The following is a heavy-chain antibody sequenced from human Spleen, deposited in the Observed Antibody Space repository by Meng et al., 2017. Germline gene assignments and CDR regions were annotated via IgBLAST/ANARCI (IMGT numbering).Heavy chain of an antibody. J-gene: IGHJ4*02. CDR2: LYYGGTT. D-gene: IGHD3-10*01. Sequence: SETLSLTCTVSGGSISGSSYYWGWIRQPPGKGLEWIGSLYYGGTTTYNPSLKSRVTISIATSKPQYSLKLGSVTAADTAVYDCARIPDEKVTMVRGVILFDYWGQGTLVTVSS. V-gene: IGHV4-39*07. CDR1: GGSISGSSYY. CDR3: ARIPDEKVTMVRGVILFDY.